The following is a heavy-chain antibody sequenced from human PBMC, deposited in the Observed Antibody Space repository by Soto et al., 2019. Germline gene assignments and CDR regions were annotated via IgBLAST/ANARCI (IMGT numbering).Heavy chain of an antibody. J-gene: IGHJ5*02. D-gene: IGHD2-15*01. V-gene: IGHV1-69*13. Sequence: SVKVSCKASGGTFSSYAISWVRQAPGQGLEWMGGIIPIFGTANYAQKFQGRVTITADESTSTAYMELSSLRSDDTAVYYCASDCTGSSCYGVNWFDPWGQGTLVTAPS. CDR1: GGTFSSYA. CDR3: ASDCTGSSCYGVNWFDP. CDR2: IIPIFGTA.